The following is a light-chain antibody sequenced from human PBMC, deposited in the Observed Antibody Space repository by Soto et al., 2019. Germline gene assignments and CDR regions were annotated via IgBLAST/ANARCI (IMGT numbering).Light chain of an antibody. Sequence: QSALTQPASVSGSPGQSITISYTGTSSDIGGYNYVSWYQQHPGKAPKLMIYDVSNRPSGVSNRFSGSKSGNTASLTISGPQAEDEADSYCSSYTSSSTLEVFGTGTKVTVL. J-gene: IGLJ1*01. CDR1: SSDIGGYNY. CDR3: SSYTSSSTLEV. V-gene: IGLV2-14*01. CDR2: DVS.